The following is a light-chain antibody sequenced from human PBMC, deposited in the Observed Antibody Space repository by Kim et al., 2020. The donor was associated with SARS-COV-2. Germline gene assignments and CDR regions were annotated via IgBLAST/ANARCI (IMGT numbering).Light chain of an antibody. Sequence: SPGERVTLSCWASKTVSSSYLAWYQRKPGQAPRLLIYGVSSRATGIPDRFSGSGSGTDFTLTTASLQSEDFAVYYCQQYANWPITFGQGTRLEIK. CDR1: KTVSSSY. J-gene: IGKJ5*01. CDR3: QQYANWPIT. CDR2: GVS. V-gene: IGKV3-20*01.